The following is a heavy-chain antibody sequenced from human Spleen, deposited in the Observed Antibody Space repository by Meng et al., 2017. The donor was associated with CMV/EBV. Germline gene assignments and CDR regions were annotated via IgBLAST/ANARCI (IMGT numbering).Heavy chain of an antibody. D-gene: IGHD6-19*01. CDR3: ARDRYTSDWYLFDY. CDR1: GFTFNTYP. Sequence: SGFTFNTYPMYWVRQAPGKGLEWVALTSSDGDNEYYADSVRGRFTISRDNSKNTLYLQMNSLRAEDTAVYYCARDRYTSDWYLFDYWGQGTLVTVSS. V-gene: IGHV3-30*04. J-gene: IGHJ4*02. CDR2: TSSDGDNE.